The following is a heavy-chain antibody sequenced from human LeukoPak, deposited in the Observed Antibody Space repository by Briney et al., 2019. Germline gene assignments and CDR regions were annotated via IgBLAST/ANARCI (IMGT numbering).Heavy chain of an antibody. CDR3: AKGYYDYVWGSYYFDY. Sequence: GGSLRLSCAASGFTFSSCAMSWVRQAPGKGLEWVSAISGSGGSTYYADSVKGRFTISRDNSRDTLYLQMNSLRAEDTAVYYCAKGYYDYVWGSYYFDYWGQGTLVTVSS. J-gene: IGHJ4*02. D-gene: IGHD3-16*01. CDR2: ISGSGGST. V-gene: IGHV3-23*01. CDR1: GFTFSSCA.